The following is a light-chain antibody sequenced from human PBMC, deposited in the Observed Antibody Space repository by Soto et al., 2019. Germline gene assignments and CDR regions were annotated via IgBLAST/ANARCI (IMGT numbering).Light chain of an antibody. J-gene: IGKJ5*01. CDR3: QQYGSSIT. Sequence: EIVLTQSPGTLSLSPGERATLSCRASQSVSSSYLAWYQQKPGQAPSLLIYGASSRATGIPDRFSGSGSGTDFTLTINRLEPEDFAVYYCQQYGSSITFGQVTRLEIK. V-gene: IGKV3-20*01. CDR2: GAS. CDR1: QSVSSSY.